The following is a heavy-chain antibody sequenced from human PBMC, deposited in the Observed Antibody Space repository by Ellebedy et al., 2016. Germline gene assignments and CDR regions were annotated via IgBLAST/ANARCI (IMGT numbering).Heavy chain of an antibody. D-gene: IGHD6-19*01. V-gene: IGHV3-30*04. CDR3: ARDSGWQTYYVDY. CDR2: ISYDGSNK. J-gene: IGHJ4*02. CDR1: GFTFSSYA. Sequence: GESLKISCAASGFTFSSYAMHWVRQAPGKGLEWVAVISYDGSNKYSADAVKRRFTISRDNSKNTLDLQMNSLRAEDTAVYYCARDSGWQTYYVDYWGQGTLVTVSS.